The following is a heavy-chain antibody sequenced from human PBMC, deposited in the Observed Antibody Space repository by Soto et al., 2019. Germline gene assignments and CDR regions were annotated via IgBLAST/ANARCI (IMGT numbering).Heavy chain of an antibody. V-gene: IGHV3-48*01. CDR1: GFTFSSYS. J-gene: IGHJ6*03. Sequence: PGGSLRLSCAASGFTFSSYSMNWVRQAPGKGLEWVSYISSSSTIYYADSVKGRFTISRDNAKNSLYLQMNSLRAEDTAVYYCARLPLTTTYYYYYYMDVWGKGTTVTVSS. CDR3: ARLPLTTTYYYYYYMDV. D-gene: IGHD3-3*01. CDR2: ISSSSTI.